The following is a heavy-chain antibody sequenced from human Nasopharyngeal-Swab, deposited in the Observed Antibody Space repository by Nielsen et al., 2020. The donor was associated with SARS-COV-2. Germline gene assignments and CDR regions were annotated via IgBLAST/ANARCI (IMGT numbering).Heavy chain of an antibody. J-gene: IGHJ2*01. D-gene: IGHD1-20*01. CDR2: ITWNSGNK. V-gene: IGHV3-9*01. Sequence: SLKISCAASGFTFENYAMHWVRQPPGKGLEWVSGITWNSGNKGYAESVQGRFTISRDNAKNSLYLQMHSLRVEDTALYYCARENNWEALRYFDLWGRGTLVTVSS. CDR1: GFTFENYA. CDR3: ARENNWEALRYFDL.